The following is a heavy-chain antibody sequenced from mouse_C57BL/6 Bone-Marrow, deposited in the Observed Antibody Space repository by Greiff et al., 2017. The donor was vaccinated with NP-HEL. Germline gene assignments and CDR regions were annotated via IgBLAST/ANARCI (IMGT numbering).Heavy chain of an antibody. CDR1: GYSFTGYY. CDR3: ARDFYYGSSYENYFDY. D-gene: IGHD1-1*01. Sequence: VQLQQSGPELVKPGASVKISCKASGYSFTGYYMNWVKQSPEKSLEWIGEINPSTGGTTYNQKFKAKATLTVDKSSSTAYMQLKSLTSEDSAVYYCARDFYYGSSYENYFDYWGQGTTRTVSS. V-gene: IGHV1-42*01. CDR2: INPSTGGT. J-gene: IGHJ2*01.